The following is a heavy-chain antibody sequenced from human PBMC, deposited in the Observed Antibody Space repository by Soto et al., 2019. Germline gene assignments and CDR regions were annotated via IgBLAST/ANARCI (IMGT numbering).Heavy chain of an antibody. V-gene: IGHV3-30-3*01. CDR1: GFTFSSYA. CDR2: ISYDGSNK. CDR3: AGDSSSVWYYFDY. Sequence: QVQLVESGGGVVQPGRSLRLSCAASGFTFSSYAMHWVRQAPGKGLEWVAVISYDGSNKYYADSVKGRFTISRDNSKNTLYLKMNRMRDEDTAVYYCAGDSSSVWYYFDYWGQGTLVTVSS. D-gene: IGHD6-13*01. J-gene: IGHJ4*02.